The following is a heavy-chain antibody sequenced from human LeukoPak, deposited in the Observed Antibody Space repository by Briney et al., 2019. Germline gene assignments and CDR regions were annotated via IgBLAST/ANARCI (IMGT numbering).Heavy chain of an antibody. D-gene: IGHD6-13*01. CDR1: GFTFSRSW. CDR2: SNNDGSTT. J-gene: IGHJ3*01. V-gene: IGHV3-74*01. Sequence: PGGSLRLSCAASGFTFSRSWKHWVRQAPGKGLVWVSRSNNDGSTTNYADSVKGRFTISRDNAKNTLYLQMNSLRVEDTAVYYCAGGISATGGGWGQGTMVTVSS. CDR3: AGGISATGGG.